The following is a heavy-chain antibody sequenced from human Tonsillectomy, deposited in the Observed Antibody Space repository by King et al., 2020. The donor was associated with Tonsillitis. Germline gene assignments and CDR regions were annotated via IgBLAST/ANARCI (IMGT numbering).Heavy chain of an antibody. D-gene: IGHD3-10*01. CDR2: INAGNGNT. V-gene: IGHV1-3*01. Sequence: QLVQSGAEVKKPGASVKVSCKASGYTFTSYAMHWVRQAPGQRLEWMGWINAGNGNTKYSQKFQGRVTITRDTSASTAYMELSSLRSEDTAVYYCARPGFVLLWFGESYDYWGQGTLVTVSS. J-gene: IGHJ4*02. CDR3: ARPGFVLLWFGESYDY. CDR1: GYTFTSYA.